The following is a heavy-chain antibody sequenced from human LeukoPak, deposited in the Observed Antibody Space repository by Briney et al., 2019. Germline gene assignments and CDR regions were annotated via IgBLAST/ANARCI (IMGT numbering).Heavy chain of an antibody. CDR2: IYYSGST. J-gene: IGHJ5*02. D-gene: IGHD1-1*01. V-gene: IGHV4-39*07. CDR1: GGSISSSSYY. Sequence: SETLSLTCTVSGGSISSSSYYWGWIRQPPGKGLEWIGSIYYSGSTYYNPSLKSRVAISVDTSKNQFSLKLRSVTAADTAVYYCARDKYDWNGNKWFDPWGQGALVTVSS. CDR3: ARDKYDWNGNKWFDP.